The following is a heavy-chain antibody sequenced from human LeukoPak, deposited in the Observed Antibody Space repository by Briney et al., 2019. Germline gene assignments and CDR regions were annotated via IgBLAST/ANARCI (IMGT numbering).Heavy chain of an antibody. D-gene: IGHD3-22*01. J-gene: IGHJ4*02. Sequence: GRSLRLSCAASGFTFSSYGMHWVRQAPGKGLEWMAFISYDGSNKYYADSVKGRFTISRDNSKNTLYLQMNSLRAEDTAVYYCAKEGLYYYDSSGYTEGYFDYWGQGTLVTVSS. CDR2: ISYDGSNK. V-gene: IGHV3-30*18. CDR1: GFTFSSYG. CDR3: AKEGLYYYDSSGYTEGYFDY.